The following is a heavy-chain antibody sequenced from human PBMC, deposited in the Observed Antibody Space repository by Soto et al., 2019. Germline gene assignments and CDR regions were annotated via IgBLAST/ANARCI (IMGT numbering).Heavy chain of an antibody. V-gene: IGHV3-7*04. CDR3: ARDTSSWYHDY. CDR1: GFTFSSYW. Sequence: EVQLVESGGGLVQPGGSLRLSCAASGFTFSSYWMSWVRQAPGKGLEWVANIKQDGSEKYYVDSVKGRFTISRDNANNSLYLQMNSLRAEDTAVYYCARDTSSWYHDYWGQGTLVTVSS. D-gene: IGHD6-13*01. J-gene: IGHJ4*02. CDR2: IKQDGSEK.